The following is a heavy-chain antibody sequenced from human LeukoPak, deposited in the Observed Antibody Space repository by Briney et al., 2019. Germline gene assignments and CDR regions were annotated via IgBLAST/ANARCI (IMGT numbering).Heavy chain of an antibody. CDR1: GFTVSSNY. J-gene: IGHJ5*02. Sequence: GGSLRLSCAASGFTVSSNYMSWVRQAPGKGLEWGSVIYSGGSTYYADSVKGRFTISRDNSKNTLYLQMNSLRAEDTAVYYCARDKAASPNNWFDPWGQGTLVTVSS. CDR2: IYSGGST. D-gene: IGHD6-25*01. V-gene: IGHV3-66*01. CDR3: ARDKAASPNNWFDP.